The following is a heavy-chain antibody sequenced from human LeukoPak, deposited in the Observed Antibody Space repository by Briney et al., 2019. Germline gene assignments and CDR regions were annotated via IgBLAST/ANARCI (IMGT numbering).Heavy chain of an antibody. J-gene: IGHJ4*02. V-gene: IGHV3-11*05. D-gene: IGHD5-12*01. CDR1: GITFSDYY. CDR3: ARGFDSGYDFGY. Sequence: GGSLRLSCAASGITFSDYYMTWIRQAPGKGLEWVSYISSSSSYTNYADSVKGRFTISRDNAKNSLYLQMNSLRAEDTAVYYCARGFDSGYDFGYWGQGTLVTVSS. CDR2: ISSSSSYT.